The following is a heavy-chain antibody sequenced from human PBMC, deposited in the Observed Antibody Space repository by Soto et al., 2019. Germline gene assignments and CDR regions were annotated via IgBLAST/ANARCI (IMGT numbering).Heavy chain of an antibody. J-gene: IGHJ5*02. CDR3: ARDLSSGLAP. D-gene: IGHD3-10*01. CDR2: ISSSSSYI. Sequence: GGSLRLSCAASGFTFSSYSMNWVRQAPGKGLEWVSSISSSSSYIYCADSVKGRFTISRDNAKNSLYLQMNSLRAEDTAVYYCARDLSSGLAPWGQGTLVTVSS. CDR1: GFTFSSYS. V-gene: IGHV3-21*01.